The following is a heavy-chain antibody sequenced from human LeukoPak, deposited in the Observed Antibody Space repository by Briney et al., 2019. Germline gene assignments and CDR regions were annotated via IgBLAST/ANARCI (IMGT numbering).Heavy chain of an antibody. CDR3: ARVDTYYYDSSGYFLDY. D-gene: IGHD3-22*01. V-gene: IGHV3-53*01. Sequence: GGSLRLSCAASGFTVSSNYMSWARQAPGKGLEWVSVIYSGGSTYYADSVKGRFTISRDNSKNTLYLQMNSLRAEDTAVYYCARVDTYYYDSSGYFLDYWGQGTLVTVSS. CDR1: GFTVSSNY. CDR2: IYSGGST. J-gene: IGHJ4*02.